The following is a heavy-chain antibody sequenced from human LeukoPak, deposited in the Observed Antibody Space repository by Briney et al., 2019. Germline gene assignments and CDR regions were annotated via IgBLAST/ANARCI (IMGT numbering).Heavy chain of an antibody. V-gene: IGHV1-18*01. CDR2: ISAYNGNT. J-gene: IGHJ5*02. CDR1: GYTFTSYG. D-gene: IGHD6-19*01. CDR3: ARQWPTRNVITWDNWFDP. Sequence: ASVKVSCKASGYTFTSYGISWVRQAPGQGLEWMGWISAYNGNTNYAQKLQGRVTMTTDTSTSTAYMELRSLRSDDTAVYYCARQWPTRNVITWDNWFDPCGQGTLVTVSS.